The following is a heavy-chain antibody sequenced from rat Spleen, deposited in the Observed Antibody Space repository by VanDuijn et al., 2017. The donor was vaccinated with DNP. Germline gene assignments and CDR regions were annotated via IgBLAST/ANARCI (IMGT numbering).Heavy chain of an antibody. J-gene: IGHJ4*01. V-gene: IGHV5S23*01. D-gene: IGHD1-3*01. CDR3: ARDDYGSYGAMDP. CDR2: ITRSGGST. CDR1: GFTFSDYN. Sequence: EVQLVESGGGLVQPGRSLKVSCAASGFTFSDYNMAWVRQVPGKGLEWVASITRSGGSTYYPDSVKGRFTISRDNAKNTLYLQMDSLRSEDTATYYCARDDYGSYGAMDPWGQGTSVTVSS.